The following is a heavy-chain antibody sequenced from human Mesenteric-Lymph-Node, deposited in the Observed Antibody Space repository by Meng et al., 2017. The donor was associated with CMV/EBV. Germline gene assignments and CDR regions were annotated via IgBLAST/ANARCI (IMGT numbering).Heavy chain of an antibody. D-gene: IGHD3-10*01. CDR1: GSTFSSYS. J-gene: IGHJ3*02. V-gene: IGHV3-23*01. CDR3: AKCITSCQTRAFDM. CDR2: ISGDGDTK. Sequence: LMISCATSGSTFSSYSMRWVRQAPGKGLECVSAISGDGDTKYYADSVKGRFTMSRDNSKNTLFLQMNSLRAEDTTIYYCAKCITSCQTRAFDMWGRGTMVTVSS.